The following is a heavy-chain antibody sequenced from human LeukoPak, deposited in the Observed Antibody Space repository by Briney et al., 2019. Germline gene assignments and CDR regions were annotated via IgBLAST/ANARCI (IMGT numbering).Heavy chain of an antibody. CDR1: GITLSNYG. Sequence: QPGGSLTLSCAVSGITLSNYGMSWVRQAPGKGLEWVAGLSGSGGGTNYADSVQGRFTISRDNPKNTLYLQMNSLRAEDTAVYFCAKRGVVIRVFLVGFHKEAYYFDSWGQGALVTVSS. CDR3: AKRGVVIRVFLVGFHKEAYYFDS. D-gene: IGHD3-10*01. J-gene: IGHJ4*02. CDR2: LSGSGGGT. V-gene: IGHV3-23*01.